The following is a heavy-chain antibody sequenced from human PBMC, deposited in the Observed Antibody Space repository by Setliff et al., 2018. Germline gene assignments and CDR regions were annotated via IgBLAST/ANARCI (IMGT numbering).Heavy chain of an antibody. V-gene: IGHV4-4*08. D-gene: IGHD5-12*01. CDR1: GGSISSYY. J-gene: IGHJ1*01. CDR3: VAMGAGDSGYYLAYFHH. CDR2: IQTSGTT. Sequence: KPSETLSLTCTVSGGSISSYYWSWIRQPPGKGLEWIGHIQTSGTTNYNPSLKSRVTISVDTSKNQFSLKLSAVTAADTAVYFCVAMGAGDSGYYLAYFHHWGQGTLVTVSS.